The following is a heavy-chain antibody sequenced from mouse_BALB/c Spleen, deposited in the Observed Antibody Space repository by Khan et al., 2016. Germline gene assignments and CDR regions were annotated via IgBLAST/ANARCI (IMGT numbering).Heavy chain of an antibody. D-gene: IGHD2-1*01. J-gene: IGHJ1*01. CDR3: ARCGNFFHWYFDV. V-gene: IGHV9-4*02. CDR1: GYTFTTAG. CDR2: INTHSGVP. Sequence: QIQLVQSGPELKKPGETVRISCKASGYTFTTAGMQWVQKMPGKGLKWIGWINTHSGVPKYAEDFKGRFAFSLETSARTAYLQISNLKNEDTATYCCARCGNFFHWYFDVWGAGTTVTVSS.